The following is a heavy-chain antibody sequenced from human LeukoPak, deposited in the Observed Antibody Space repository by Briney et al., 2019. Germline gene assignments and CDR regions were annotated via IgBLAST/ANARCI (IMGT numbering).Heavy chain of an antibody. J-gene: IGHJ4*02. CDR2: IYYSGST. CDR3: ARSSGILWGKIDY. V-gene: IGHV4-59*11. Sequence: PSETLSLTCTVSGGSISSRYWSWIRQPPGKGLEWIGYIYYSGSTNYNPSLRSRVTISVDTSKNQFSLKLSSVTAADTAVYYCARSSGILWGKIDYRGKRTLVTVAS. D-gene: IGHD2-15*01. CDR1: GGSISSRY.